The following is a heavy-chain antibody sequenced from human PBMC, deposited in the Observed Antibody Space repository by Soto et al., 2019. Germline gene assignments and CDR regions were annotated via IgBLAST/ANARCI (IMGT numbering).Heavy chain of an antibody. D-gene: IGHD6-19*01. CDR2: ISGYNGNT. CDR1: GYTFTNYG. Sequence: QVQLVQSGAEVKKPGAAVKVSCKTSGYTFTNYGISWVRQAPGQGREWMGCISGYNGNTNYAQKLQGRVTMTTDTSTRTAYMELRSLRYDDTAVYYCARGGGWEFDYWGQGTLVTVSS. J-gene: IGHJ4*02. V-gene: IGHV1-18*01. CDR3: ARGGGWEFDY.